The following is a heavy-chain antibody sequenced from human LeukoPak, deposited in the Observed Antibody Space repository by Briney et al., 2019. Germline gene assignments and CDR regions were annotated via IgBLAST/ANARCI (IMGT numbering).Heavy chain of an antibody. Sequence: SETLSLTCAVYVGSFSDYYWNWIRHPPWKGLEWIGEINHSGSTNYNPSLKSRVTISLDTSKNQFSLKLNSVTAADTAVYYCARGDLYYDIDYWGQGTLVTVSS. CDR3: ARGDLYYDIDY. CDR2: INHSGST. D-gene: IGHD3-9*01. V-gene: IGHV4-34*01. J-gene: IGHJ4*02. CDR1: VGSFSDYY.